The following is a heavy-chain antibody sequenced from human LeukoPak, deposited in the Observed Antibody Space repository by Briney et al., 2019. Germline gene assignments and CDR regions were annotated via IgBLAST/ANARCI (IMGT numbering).Heavy chain of an antibody. D-gene: IGHD2-15*01. CDR1: GFTFSNAW. V-gene: IGHV3-15*01. J-gene: IGHJ4*02. CDR3: ARDPGDCSGGSCYGGFDY. Sequence: GGSLRLSCAASGFTFSNAWMSWVRQAPGKGLEWVGRIKSKTDGGTTDYAAPVKGRFTISRDDSKNTLYLQMNSLRAEDTAVYYCARDPGDCSGGSCYGGFDYWGQGTLVTVSS. CDR2: IKSKTDGGTT.